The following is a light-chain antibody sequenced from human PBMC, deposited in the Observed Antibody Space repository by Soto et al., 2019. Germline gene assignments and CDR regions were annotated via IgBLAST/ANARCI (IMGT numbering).Light chain of an antibody. J-gene: IGLJ2*01. CDR1: VSEVAGYTY. V-gene: IGLV2-14*03. CDR2: DVS. Sequence: QSALTQPASVSGSPGQTITISCTGAVSEVAGYTYVSWYQQHPGKGPKVIIYDVSNRPLGVSNRFSGSKSGTTASLIISGLQAEDEADYYCSSFTRIVGLFGGGTKLTVL. CDR3: SSFTRIVGL.